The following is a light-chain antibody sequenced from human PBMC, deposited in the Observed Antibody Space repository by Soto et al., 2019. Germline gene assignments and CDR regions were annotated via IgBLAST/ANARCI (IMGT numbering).Light chain of an antibody. Sequence: EIVLTQSPGTLSLSPGERATLSCRASQSVTSNYLAWYQQKPGQAPRLLIYGASSSATGIPDRFSGSGSGTDFTLTISRLEPEDFAVFYCQQYGSSPYTFGQGTKLEIK. CDR1: QSVTSNY. CDR3: QQYGSSPYT. V-gene: IGKV3-20*01. CDR2: GAS. J-gene: IGKJ2*01.